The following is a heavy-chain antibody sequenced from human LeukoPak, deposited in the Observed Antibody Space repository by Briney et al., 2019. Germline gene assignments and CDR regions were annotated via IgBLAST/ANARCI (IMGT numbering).Heavy chain of an antibody. CDR2: INPNSGGT. V-gene: IGHV1-2*02. J-gene: IGHJ4*02. CDR3: ARDQLTRSYDSSSWEFDY. Sequence: ASVKVSCKASGYTFTGYYMHWVRQAPGQGLEWMGWINPNSGGTNYAQKFQGRVTMTRDTSISTAYMELSRLRSDDTAAYYCARDQLTRSYDSSSWEFDYWGQGTLVTVSS. D-gene: IGHD3-22*01. CDR1: GYTFTGYY.